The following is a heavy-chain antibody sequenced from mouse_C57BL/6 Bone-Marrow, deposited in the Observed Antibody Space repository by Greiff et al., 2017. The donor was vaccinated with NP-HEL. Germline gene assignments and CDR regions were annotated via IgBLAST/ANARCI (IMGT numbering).Heavy chain of an antibody. V-gene: IGHV1-80*01. CDR2: IYPGDGDT. CDR3: AREPYYYGSSSDY. J-gene: IGHJ2*01. Sequence: VQLQQSGAELVKPGASVKISCKASGYAFSSYWMNWVKQRPGKGLEWIGQIYPGDGDTNYNGKFKGKATLTADKSSSTAYMQLSSLTSEDSAVYFCAREPYYYGSSSDYWGQGTTLTVSS. D-gene: IGHD1-1*01. CDR1: GYAFSSYW.